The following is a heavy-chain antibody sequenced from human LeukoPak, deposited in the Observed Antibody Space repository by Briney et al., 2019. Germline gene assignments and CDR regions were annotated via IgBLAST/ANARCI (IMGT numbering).Heavy chain of an antibody. CDR1: GYSFTNYW. V-gene: IGHV5-51*01. CDR2: IYPGDSDT. Sequence: GESLKISCKGSGYSFTNYWIAWVRQMPGRGLEWMGIIYPGDSDTRYSPSFQGQVTISGDRSIRTAYLQWSSLKASDTAMYYCARGRYCTSTSCSHFDYWGQGTLVTVSS. J-gene: IGHJ4*02. D-gene: IGHD2-2*01. CDR3: ARGRYCTSTSCSHFDY.